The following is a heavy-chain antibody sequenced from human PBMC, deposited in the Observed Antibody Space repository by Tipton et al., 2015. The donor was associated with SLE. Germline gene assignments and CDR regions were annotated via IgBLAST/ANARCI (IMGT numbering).Heavy chain of an antibody. CDR2: ISYDGSNK. J-gene: IGHJ4*02. CDR3: ARGWGGDYGDYVGLNFDY. V-gene: IGHV3-30*04. D-gene: IGHD4-17*01. Sequence: QVQLVQSGGGVVQPGRSLRVSCAASGFTFSSYDMDWVRQAPGKGLEWVAFISYDGSNKYYADSVKGRFTISRDNSNDTLYLQMNSLIAEDTAVYYFARGWGGDYGDYVGLNFDYWGQGTLVTVSS. CDR1: GFTFSSYD.